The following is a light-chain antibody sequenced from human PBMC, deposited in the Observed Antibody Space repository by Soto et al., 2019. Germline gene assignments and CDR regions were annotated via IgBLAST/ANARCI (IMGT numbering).Light chain of an antibody. Sequence: EIVLTQSPATLSLSPGERATLSCRASQSVSNFLAWYQQKPGQAPRLLISDASNRATGIPARFSGSGSGTVFTLTISSLEPEDFAVYYCQQRSNWPGTFGGGTKVEIK. CDR3: QQRSNWPGT. CDR1: QSVSNF. J-gene: IGKJ4*01. V-gene: IGKV3-11*01. CDR2: DAS.